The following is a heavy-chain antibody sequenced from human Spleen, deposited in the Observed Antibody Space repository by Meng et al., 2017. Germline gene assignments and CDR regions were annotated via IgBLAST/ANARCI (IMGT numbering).Heavy chain of an antibody. CDR3: AKDRDFVSTFGY. CDR1: GFTFTTYA. J-gene: IGHJ4*02. CDR2: ISGTGRST. D-gene: IGHD2-21*01. Sequence: GGSLRLSCAVSGFTFTTYAMAWVRQAPGKGLEWVSTISGTGRSTYYGDSVKGRFTISRDNSNNTLYLQMNSLRAEDTAVYYCAKDRDFVSTFGYWGQGTLVTVSS. V-gene: IGHV3-23*01.